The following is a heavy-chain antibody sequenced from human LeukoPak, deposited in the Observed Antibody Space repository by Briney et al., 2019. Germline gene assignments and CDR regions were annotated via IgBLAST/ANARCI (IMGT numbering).Heavy chain of an antibody. CDR3: AASGSVSFDY. J-gene: IGHJ4*02. V-gene: IGHV3-30*02. D-gene: IGHD5/OR15-5a*01. CDR2: IRYDGRNK. Sequence: GGSLRLSCAASGLIFSSYGMHWVRQAPGKGLEWVAFIRYDGRNKYYADSVKGRFTISRDNSKKTLYLQMNSLRAEDTAVYYCAASGSVSFDYWGQGTLVTVSS. CDR1: GLIFSSYG.